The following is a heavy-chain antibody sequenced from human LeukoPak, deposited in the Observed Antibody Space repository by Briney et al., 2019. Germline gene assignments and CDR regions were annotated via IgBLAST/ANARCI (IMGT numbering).Heavy chain of an antibody. V-gene: IGHV3-11*04. J-gene: IGHJ4*02. CDR3: ARDSDNSGWYSDYFDY. D-gene: IGHD6-19*01. CDR1: GFTFSDYY. CDR2: ISSSGSTI. Sequence: GGSLRLSCAASGFTFSDYYMSWIRQAPGQGLEWVSYISSSGSTIYYADSVKGRFTISRDNAKNSLYLQMNSLRAEDTAVYYCARDSDNSGWYSDYFDYWGQGTLVTVSS.